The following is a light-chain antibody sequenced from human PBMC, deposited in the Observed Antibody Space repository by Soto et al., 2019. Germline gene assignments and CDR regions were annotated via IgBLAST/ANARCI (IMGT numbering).Light chain of an antibody. CDR1: SGSVGNYNY. CDR2: NVN. Sequence: QSALTQPRSVSGSPGQSVTISCTGTSGSVGNYNYVSCYQHLPGEAPKLVIYNVNKRPSGVPDRFSASKSSNTASLTISGLQAEDEGDYYCCSYAGSRVVFGGGTQLTVL. V-gene: IGLV2-11*01. J-gene: IGLJ2*01. CDR3: CSYAGSRVV.